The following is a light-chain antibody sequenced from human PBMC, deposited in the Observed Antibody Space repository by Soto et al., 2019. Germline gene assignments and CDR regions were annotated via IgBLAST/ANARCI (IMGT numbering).Light chain of an antibody. CDR3: QQYNNWPRT. J-gene: IGKJ2*01. V-gene: IGKV3-15*01. CDR2: DAS. Sequence: EIVMTQSPATLSLSPGERATLSCRASQSVSCYLACYQQKPGHAPRLLIYDASTRDTGIPARFSGSGSGTEFTLTISSLQSEDFAVYFCQQYNNWPRTFGQGTKLEIK. CDR1: QSVSCY.